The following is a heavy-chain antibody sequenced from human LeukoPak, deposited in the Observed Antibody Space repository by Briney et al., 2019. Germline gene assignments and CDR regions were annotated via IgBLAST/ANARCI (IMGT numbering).Heavy chain of an antibody. D-gene: IGHD6-13*01. Sequence: GGSLRLSCAASGFTFSSYWMSWVRQAPGKGLEWVANIKQDGSEKYYVDSVKGRFTISRDNAKNSLYLQMNSLRAEDTAVYHCARDIDPRYSSSWYDYWGQGTLVTVSS. CDR1: GFTFSSYW. V-gene: IGHV3-7*01. J-gene: IGHJ4*02. CDR3: ARDIDPRYSSSWYDY. CDR2: IKQDGSEK.